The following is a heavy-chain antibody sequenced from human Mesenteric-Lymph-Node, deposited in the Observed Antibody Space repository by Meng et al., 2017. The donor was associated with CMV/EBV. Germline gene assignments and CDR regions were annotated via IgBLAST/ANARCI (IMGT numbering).Heavy chain of an antibody. J-gene: IGHJ6*02. CDR2: ISGSGGST. V-gene: IGHV3-23*01. Sequence: GESLKISCAVSGFTFSSYAMSWVRQAPGKGLEWVSAISGSGGSTYYADSVKGRFTISRDNSKNTLYLQMNSLRAEDTAVYYCAKARSGGYLFDYDYGMDVWGQGTTVTVSS. CDR3: AKARSGGYLFDYDYGMDV. CDR1: GFTFSSYA. D-gene: IGHD3-10*01.